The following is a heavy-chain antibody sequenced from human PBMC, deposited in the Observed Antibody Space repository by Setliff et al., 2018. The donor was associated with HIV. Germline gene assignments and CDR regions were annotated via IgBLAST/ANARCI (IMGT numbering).Heavy chain of an antibody. CDR2: IIPILGIA. Sequence: SVKVSCKASGGTFSSYAISWVRQAPGQGLEWMGGIIPILGIANYAQKFQGRVTITTDESTSTAYMELSSLRSEDTAVYYCARAREGGYSLPYYFDYWGQGTLVTVSS. D-gene: IGHD5-18*01. V-gene: IGHV1-69*10. J-gene: IGHJ4*02. CDR1: GGTFSSYA. CDR3: ARAREGGYSLPYYFDY.